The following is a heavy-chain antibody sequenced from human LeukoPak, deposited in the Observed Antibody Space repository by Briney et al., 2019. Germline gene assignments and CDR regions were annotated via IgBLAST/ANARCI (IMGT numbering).Heavy chain of an antibody. D-gene: IGHD3-10*01. J-gene: IGHJ5*02. CDR1: GFTFSSYS. Sequence: GGLRLSCAASGFTFSSYSMNWVRQAPGKGLEWVSSISSSSSYIYYADSVKGRFTISRDNTKNSLYLQVNSLRAEDTAVYYCARDPMVRGVRVSWFDPWGQGTLVTVSS. CDR2: ISSSSSYI. CDR3: ARDPMVRGVRVSWFDP. V-gene: IGHV3-21*04.